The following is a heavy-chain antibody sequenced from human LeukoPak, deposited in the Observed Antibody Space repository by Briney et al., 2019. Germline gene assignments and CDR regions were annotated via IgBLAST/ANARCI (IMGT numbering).Heavy chain of an antibody. CDR2: ISQDGNEK. CDR3: ARGRLKWLWMGGDY. D-gene: IGHD5-18*01. J-gene: IGHJ4*02. Sequence: PGGSLRLSCAASGFTFSNYWMNWVRQAPGKGLEWLANISQDGNEKYYVDSVKGRFTISRDNAKNSLYLQMNSLRAEDTAVYYCARGRLKWLWMGGDYWGQGTLVIVSS. CDR1: GFTFSNYW. V-gene: IGHV3-7*01.